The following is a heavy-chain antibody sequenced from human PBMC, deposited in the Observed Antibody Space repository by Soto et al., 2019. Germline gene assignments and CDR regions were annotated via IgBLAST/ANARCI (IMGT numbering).Heavy chain of an antibody. CDR3: AKDGFDYYGSGSRWGSGYYYYYMDV. J-gene: IGHJ6*03. D-gene: IGHD3-10*01. CDR2: ISGSGGST. Sequence: GGSLRLSCAASGFTFSSYAMSWVRQAPGKGLEWVSAISGSGGSTYYADSVKGRFTISRDNSKNTLYLQMNSLRAEDTAVYYCAKDGFDYYGSGSRWGSGYYYYYMDVWGKGTTVTVSS. CDR1: GFTFSSYA. V-gene: IGHV3-23*01.